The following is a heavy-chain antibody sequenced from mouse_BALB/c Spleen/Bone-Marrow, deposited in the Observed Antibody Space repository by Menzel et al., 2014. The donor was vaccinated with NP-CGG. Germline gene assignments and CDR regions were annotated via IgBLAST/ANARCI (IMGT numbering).Heavy chain of an antibody. J-gene: IGHJ1*01. Sequence: VQLQQSGAELAKPGASVKMSCKASGYTFTDYWMHWVKQRPGQGLEWIGYINPSSGYTEYNQKFKDKATLNADKYSSTAYMQLNILTSEDSAVYYSARRYGSLWYFDVWGAGTTVTVSS. V-gene: IGHV1-7*01. CDR2: INPSSGYT. CDR1: GYTFTDYW. D-gene: IGHD1-1*01. CDR3: ARRYGSLWYFDV.